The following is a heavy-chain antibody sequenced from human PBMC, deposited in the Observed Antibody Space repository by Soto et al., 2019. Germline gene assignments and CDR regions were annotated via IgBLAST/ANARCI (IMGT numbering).Heavy chain of an antibody. CDR1: GHAISSGFYY. D-gene: IGHD5-18*01. CDR2: IYHTEST. J-gene: IGHJ4*02. Sequence: SETLSLTCAVSGHAISSGFYYWGWVRQPPGKGLDWIGSIYHTESTDDNPSPKSRVTMSVETSKNLFSVKPSSMTAEDTAVYFCASYGYSYSARFFDYWGQGTRVTVSS. V-gene: IGHV4-38-2*01. CDR3: ASYGYSYSARFFDY.